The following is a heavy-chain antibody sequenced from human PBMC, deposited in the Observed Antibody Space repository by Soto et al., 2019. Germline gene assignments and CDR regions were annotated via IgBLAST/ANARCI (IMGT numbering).Heavy chain of an antibody. Sequence: ASLKVSCKASGYTFTSYGISWVRQAPGQGLDWMGWISAYNGNTNYAQKLHGRVTMTTDTSTSTAYMELRSLRSDDTAVYYCARDGNLVLLELPTDYWGQGTLVTVSS. J-gene: IGHJ4*02. V-gene: IGHV1-18*04. CDR3: ARDGNLVLLELPTDY. CDR1: GYTFTSYG. CDR2: ISAYNGNT. D-gene: IGHD1-7*01.